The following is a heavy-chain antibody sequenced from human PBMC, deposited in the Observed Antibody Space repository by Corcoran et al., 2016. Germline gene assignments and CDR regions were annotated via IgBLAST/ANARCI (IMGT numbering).Heavy chain of an antibody. J-gene: IGHJ5*01. CDR1: GYTFTGYL. D-gene: IGHD6-19*01. CDR3: ARDGRSGWGWFDS. CDR2: INPNSGGT. Sequence: QVQLVQSGAEVKKPGASVKVSCKASGYTFTGYLMHWVRQAPGQGLEWIGWINPNSGGTNYAQKFQGWVTMTRDTSISTAYMELNRLRSDDTAVYYCARDGRSGWGWFDSWVQGTLVTVSS. V-gene: IGHV1-2*04.